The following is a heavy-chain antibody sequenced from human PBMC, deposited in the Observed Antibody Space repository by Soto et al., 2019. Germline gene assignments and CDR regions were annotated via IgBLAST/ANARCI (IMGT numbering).Heavy chain of an antibody. CDR1: GDTFSFYS. Sequence: QVQLVQSGAEVKRPGSSVKVSCKASGDTFSFYSINWVRQAPGLGLEWMGRVNPILSMSNYAQRYQGRVTMTADKSASTVYMVLSGLRSEDTGMYYCATSYGSGYRAFDYWGEGALFTFSS. CDR3: ATSYGSGYRAFDY. V-gene: IGHV1-69*04. J-gene: IGHJ4*02. CDR2: VNPILSMS. D-gene: IGHD3-10*01.